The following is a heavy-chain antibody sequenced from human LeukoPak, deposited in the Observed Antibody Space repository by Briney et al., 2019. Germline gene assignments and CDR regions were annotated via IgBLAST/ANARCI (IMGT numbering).Heavy chain of an antibody. J-gene: IGHJ4*02. CDR3: AKDNYGGIFAS. Sequence: PGESLRLSCAASGFTFSAYGMSWVRRAPGKGLEWVSHISDTVRDTWYANSVKGRFNISRDNSRDTVYLQMSSLRPEDTALYFCAKDNYGGIFASWGQGTLVTVSS. D-gene: IGHD4-17*01. CDR1: GFTFSAYG. V-gene: IGHV3-23*01. CDR2: ISDTVRDT.